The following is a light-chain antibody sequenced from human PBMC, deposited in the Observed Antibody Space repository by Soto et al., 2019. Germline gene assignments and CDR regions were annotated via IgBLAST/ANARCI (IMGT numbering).Light chain of an antibody. CDR2: GAS. J-gene: IGKJ1*01. V-gene: IGKV3-20*01. CDR3: QQYDSSVT. Sequence: EIVLTQSPGSLSLSPGERATLSCRASQSVDSRFFAWYQQRPGQAPRLLIYGASRRATGIPYRFTGSGSGTHFTLTISGLEPEDFALYYCQQYDSSVTFGLGTKVEIK. CDR1: QSVDSRF.